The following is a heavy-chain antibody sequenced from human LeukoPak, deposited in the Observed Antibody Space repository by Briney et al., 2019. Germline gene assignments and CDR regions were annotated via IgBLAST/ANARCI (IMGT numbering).Heavy chain of an antibody. V-gene: IGHV3-30*01. D-gene: IGHD3-10*01. J-gene: IGHJ6*03. CDR2: ISYDGSNK. Sequence: GGSLRLSCAASGFTSSSYAMHWVRQAPGKGLEWVAVISYDGSNKYYADSVKGRFTISRDNSKNTLYLQMNSLRAEDTAVYYCARDSGPGVSTRRFGPALCMDGWGKGTTVTVSS. CDR3: ARDSGPGVSTRRFGPALCMDG. CDR1: GFTSSSYA.